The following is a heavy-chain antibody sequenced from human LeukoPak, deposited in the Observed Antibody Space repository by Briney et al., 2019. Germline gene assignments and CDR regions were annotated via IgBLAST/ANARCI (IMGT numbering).Heavy chain of an antibody. CDR3: ATHYYDSSGYYYYGMDV. J-gene: IGHJ6*02. CDR1: GYTFTSYY. CDR2: INPSGGST. V-gene: IGHV1-46*01. Sequence: ASVKVSCKASGYTFTSYYMHWVRQAPGQGLEWMGIINPSGGSTSYAQKFQGRVTMTRDTSTSTVYMELSSLRSEDTAVYYCATHYYDSSGYYYYGMDVWGQGTTVTVSS. D-gene: IGHD3-22*01.